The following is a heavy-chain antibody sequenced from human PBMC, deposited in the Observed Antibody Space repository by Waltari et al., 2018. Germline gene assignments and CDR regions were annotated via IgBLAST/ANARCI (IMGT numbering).Heavy chain of an antibody. D-gene: IGHD5-12*01. CDR1: GFTLNSDA. CDR2: ISYDENDI. CDR3: ARGLYSAKWQFDY. Sequence: QVQVVESGGDVVQSGRSLRSSCARSGFTLNSDAIPRHPKAPGKGLEWVAIISYDENDIHYADSVKGRFTISRDNSRNTLYLQMTSLRAEDTALYYCARGLYSAKWQFDYWGQGTLVTVSS. J-gene: IGHJ4*02. V-gene: IGHV3-30*04.